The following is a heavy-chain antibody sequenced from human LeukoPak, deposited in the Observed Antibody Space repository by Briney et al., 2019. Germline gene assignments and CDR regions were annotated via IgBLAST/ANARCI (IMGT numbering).Heavy chain of an antibody. V-gene: IGHV4-34*01. CDR2: INHSGST. CDR3: STRGD. Sequence: PSETLSLTCAVYGGSFSTYYWSWVRQPPGKGLEWIGQINHSGSTNYNPSLKSRVTISANTSRGQCSLKLTSVTAAGTAVYYCSTRGDWGQGTLVTVSS. J-gene: IGHJ4*02. CDR1: GGSFSTYY.